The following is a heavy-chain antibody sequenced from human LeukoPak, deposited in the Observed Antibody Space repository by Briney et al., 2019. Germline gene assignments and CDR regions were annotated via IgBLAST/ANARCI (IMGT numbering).Heavy chain of an antibody. CDR2: IHYSGNT. CDR3: ARDFGDYRVDY. CDR1: GVSISSSNYY. V-gene: IGHV4-39*01. J-gene: IGHJ4*01. Sequence: PSQTLSLTCTVSGVSISSSNYYWGWIRQPPGKGLEWIGTIHYSGNTYYNPSLKSRVAISVDTSKNQFSLRLSSVTAADTAVYYCARDFGDYRVDYWGQEPWSPSPQ. D-gene: IGHD4-17*01.